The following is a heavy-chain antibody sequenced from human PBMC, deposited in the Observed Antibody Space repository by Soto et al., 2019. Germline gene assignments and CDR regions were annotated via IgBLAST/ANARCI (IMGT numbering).Heavy chain of an antibody. J-gene: IGHJ5*02. CDR1: GFTFSGST. V-gene: IGHV3-73*02. D-gene: IGHD6-13*01. CDR3: ARLHSSWSRAAFDP. Sequence: EVQLVESGGGLVQPGGSLKLSCAASGFTFSGSTIHWVRQASGRGLEWVGHIRSKANSFATAYAASVRGRFTISRDDSKNTAYLQMNSLKTEDTAVYYCARLHSSWSRAAFDPWGQGTLVTVSS. CDR2: IRSKANSFAT.